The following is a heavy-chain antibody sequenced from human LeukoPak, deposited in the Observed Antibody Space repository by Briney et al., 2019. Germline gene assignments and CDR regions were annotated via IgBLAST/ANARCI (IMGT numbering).Heavy chain of an antibody. CDR3: ARGRVPNWFDP. J-gene: IGHJ5*02. V-gene: IGHV3-21*01. Sequence: GGSLRLSCAASGFTFSSYSMNWVRQAPGKGLEWGSSISSSSYIYYADSVKGRFTISRDNAKNSLYLQMNSLRAEDTAVYYCARGRVPNWFDPWGQGTLVTVSS. CDR2: ISSSSYI. CDR1: GFTFSSYS.